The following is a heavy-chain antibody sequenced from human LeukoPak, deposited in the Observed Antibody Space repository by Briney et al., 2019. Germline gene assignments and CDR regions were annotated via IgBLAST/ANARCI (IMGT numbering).Heavy chain of an antibody. CDR3: ARAGDSSGHSSDY. CDR1: GYTFTSYC. J-gene: IGHJ4*02. CDR2: ITAYSGNT. D-gene: IGHD3-22*01. V-gene: IGHV1-18*01. Sequence: EASVKVSCKASGYTFTSYCVRCVRRARGQGLEGVGWITAYSGNTNYAEKLQGRVTMTTDTSTSTAYREPTSLRTDDTAVYYCARAGDSSGHSSDYWGQGTLVTVSS.